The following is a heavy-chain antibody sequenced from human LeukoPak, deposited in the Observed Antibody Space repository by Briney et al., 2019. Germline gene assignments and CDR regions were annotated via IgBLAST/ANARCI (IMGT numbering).Heavy chain of an antibody. V-gene: IGHV3-7*01. CDR2: KEKDGSEI. CDR1: GFTFSNYW. Sequence: PGGSLRLSCAASGFTFSNYWMNWVRQAPGKGMEWVAIKEKDGSEILYVDSVKGRFTISRDNAKNSLYLQMNSLRAEDTAVYYCAAGAGWLIDWWGQGTLVTVSS. CDR3: AAGAGWLIDW. J-gene: IGHJ4*02. D-gene: IGHD6-19*01.